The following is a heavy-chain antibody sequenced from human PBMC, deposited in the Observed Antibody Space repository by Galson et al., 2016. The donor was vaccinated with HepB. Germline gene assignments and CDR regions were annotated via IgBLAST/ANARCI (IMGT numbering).Heavy chain of an antibody. J-gene: IGHJ4*02. Sequence: SVKVSCKASGYSFTSYAMHWVRQAPGQRLEWMGWINAGNGNTKFSQKFPGRVTITRDTSASTAYMDLSSLRSEDTAVYYCARYRSSSYRSIDYWGQGTLVTVSS. V-gene: IGHV1-3*01. D-gene: IGHD6-19*01. CDR1: GYSFTSYA. CDR2: INAGNGNT. CDR3: ARYRSSSYRSIDY.